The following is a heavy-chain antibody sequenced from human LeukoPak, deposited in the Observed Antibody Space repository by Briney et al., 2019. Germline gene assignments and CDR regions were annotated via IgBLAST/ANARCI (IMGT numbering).Heavy chain of an antibody. V-gene: IGHV3-49*04. D-gene: IGHD3-10*01. CDR2: IRSKAYGGTT. CDR3: TREYGSGSYYDNDY. Sequence: GGSLRLSCTASGFTFGDYAMSWVRQAPGKGLEWVGFIRSKAYGGTTEYAASVKGRFTTSRDDSKSIAYLQMNSLKTEDTAVYYCTREYGSGSYYDNDYWGQGTLVTVSS. J-gene: IGHJ4*02. CDR1: GFTFGDYA.